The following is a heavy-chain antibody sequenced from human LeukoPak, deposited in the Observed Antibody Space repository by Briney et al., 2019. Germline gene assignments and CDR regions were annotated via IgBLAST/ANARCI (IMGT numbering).Heavy chain of an antibody. CDR2: ISWNSGSI. V-gene: IGHV3-9*01. D-gene: IGHD3-22*01. CDR1: GFTFDDYA. CDR3: AKDPYYDSSQGYFDY. J-gene: IGHJ4*02. Sequence: GGSLRLSCAASGFTFDDYAMHWVRQAPGKGLEWVSGISWNSGSIGYADSVKGRFTISRDNAKNSLYLQMNSLRAEDTALYYCAKDPYYDSSQGYFDYWGQGTLVTVSS.